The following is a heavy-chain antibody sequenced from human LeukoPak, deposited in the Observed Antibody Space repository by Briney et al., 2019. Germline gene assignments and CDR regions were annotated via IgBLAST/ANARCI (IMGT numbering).Heavy chain of an antibody. V-gene: IGHV3-66*01. CDR2: IYSGGST. D-gene: IGHD6-13*01. Sequence: QSGGSLRLSCAASGFTFNNAWMSWVRQAPGKGLEWVSVIYSGGSTYYADSVKGRFTISRDNSKNTLYLQMNSLRAEDTAVYYCARSSSSWYSDDWGQGTMVTVSS. CDR3: ARSSSSWYSDD. CDR1: GFTFNNAW. J-gene: IGHJ3*01.